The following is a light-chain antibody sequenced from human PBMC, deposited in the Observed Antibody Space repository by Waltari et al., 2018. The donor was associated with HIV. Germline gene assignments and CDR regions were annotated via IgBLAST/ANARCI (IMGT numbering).Light chain of an antibody. CDR3: SSYAGGNNLV. Sequence: QSALTQPPSASGSPGQSVTISCTGTSSDVGGYNFVSWYQQHPGKAPKLMIFEVTKRPSGVPARFSGSKTGNAASRTVSGLQAYDEGDYYCSSYAGGNNLVFGGGTKLTVL. CDR1: SSDVGGYNF. J-gene: IGLJ2*01. V-gene: IGLV2-8*01. CDR2: EVT.